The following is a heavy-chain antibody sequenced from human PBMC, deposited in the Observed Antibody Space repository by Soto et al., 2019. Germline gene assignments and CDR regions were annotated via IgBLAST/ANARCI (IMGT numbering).Heavy chain of an antibody. D-gene: IGHD6-6*01. J-gene: IGHJ4*02. CDR1: GGSFSGYY. V-gene: IGHV4-34*01. CDR3: AAARTAYYFDY. Sequence: ETLSLTCAFYGGSFSGYYWSWIRQPPGKGLEWIGEINHSGSTNYNPSLKSRVTISVDTSKNQFSLKLSSVTAADTAVYYCAAARTAYYFDYWGQGTLVTVSS. CDR2: INHSGST.